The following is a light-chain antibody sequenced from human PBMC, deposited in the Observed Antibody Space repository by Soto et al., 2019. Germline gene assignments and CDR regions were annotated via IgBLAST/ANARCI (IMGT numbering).Light chain of an antibody. Sequence: DIVMTQSPDSLAVSLGERATINCKSSQSVLYSSNNKNYLAWYQQKPGQPPNLLIYWASTRESGVPDRFSGSASGTDFTLTISSLQAEDVAVYYCQQYYSTPPTFGGGTKVEIK. V-gene: IGKV4-1*01. CDR3: QQYYSTPPT. J-gene: IGKJ4*01. CDR1: QSVLYSSNNKNY. CDR2: WAS.